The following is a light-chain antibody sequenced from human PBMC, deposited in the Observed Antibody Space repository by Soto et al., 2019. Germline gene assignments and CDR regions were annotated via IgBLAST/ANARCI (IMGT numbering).Light chain of an antibody. J-gene: IGLJ2*01. CDR3: SSYTGSSTVL. V-gene: IGLV2-14*01. CDR2: EVS. CDR1: SSDVGGYNY. Sequence: QSALTQPASVSGSPGQSITISCTGTSSDVGGYNYVSWYQQHPGKAPKLMLYEVSHRPSGVSNRFSGSRSGNTASLTISGLQAEDEADYYCSSYTGSSTVLFGGGTKVTAL.